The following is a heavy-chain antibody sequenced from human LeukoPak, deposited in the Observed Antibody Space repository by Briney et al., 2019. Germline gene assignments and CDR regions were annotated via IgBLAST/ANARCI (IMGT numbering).Heavy chain of an antibody. D-gene: IGHD4/OR15-4a*01. CDR3: ATSASSGSNYFDP. V-gene: IGHV4-61*02. J-gene: IGHJ5*02. CDR1: GGSITSCSYY. CDR2: IHSSGST. Sequence: SETLSLTCTVSGGSITSCSYYWTWIRQPAGEGLEWVGRIHSSGSTNYNPSLNSRVTVSADTSNNQFSLKLSSVTAADTAIYYCATSASSGSNYFDPWGQGTLVTVSS.